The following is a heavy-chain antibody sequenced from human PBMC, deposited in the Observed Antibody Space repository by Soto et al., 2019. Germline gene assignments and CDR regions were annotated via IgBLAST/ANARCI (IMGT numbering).Heavy chain of an antibody. Sequence: SVKLSCKASGGTFSSYAISWVRQAPGQGLEWMGGIIPIFGTANYAQKFQGRVTITADESTSTAYMELSSLRSEDTAVYYCARENKVGGAFDIWGQGTMVTVSS. J-gene: IGHJ3*02. CDR2: IIPIFGTA. D-gene: IGHD3-16*01. CDR3: ARENKVGGAFDI. V-gene: IGHV1-69*13. CDR1: GGTFSSYA.